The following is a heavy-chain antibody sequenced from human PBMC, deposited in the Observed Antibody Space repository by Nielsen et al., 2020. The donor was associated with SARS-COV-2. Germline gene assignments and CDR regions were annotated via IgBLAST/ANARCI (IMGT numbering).Heavy chain of an antibody. CDR1: GFTFSGYA. D-gene: IGHD3-10*01. J-gene: IGHJ4*02. Sequence: GESLKISCAASGFTFSGYAMHWIRQAPGKGLEWLAVISYDANNKYYAESVKGRFTISRDNFKNTLYLQMNSLRAEDTAIYYCARGAGRYWEATYFDYWGQGTLVTVSS. CDR3: ARGAGRYWEATYFDY. V-gene: IGHV3-30*04. CDR2: ISYDANNK.